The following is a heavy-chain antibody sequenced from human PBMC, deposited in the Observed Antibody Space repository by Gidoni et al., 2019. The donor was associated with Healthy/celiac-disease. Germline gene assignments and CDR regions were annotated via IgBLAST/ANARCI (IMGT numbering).Heavy chain of an antibody. V-gene: IGHV3-49*03. Sequence: EVQLVESGGGLVQPGRSLRLSCTASGFTFGDYAMSWFRQAPGKGLEWVGFIRSKAYGGTTEYAASVKGRFTISRDDSKSIAYLQMNSLKTEDTAVYYCTRSPQYSSDHAFDIWGQGTMVTVSS. CDR3: TRSPQYSSDHAFDI. CDR2: IRSKAYGGTT. J-gene: IGHJ3*02. CDR1: GFTFGDYA. D-gene: IGHD6-25*01.